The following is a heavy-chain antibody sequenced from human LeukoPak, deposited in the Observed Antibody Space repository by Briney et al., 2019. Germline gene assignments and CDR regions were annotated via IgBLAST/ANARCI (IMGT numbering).Heavy chain of an antibody. Sequence: GSSAKVSCKASGGTFSSYAISWLRQAPGRGGEGMVWLIPTIGTANYAQKFQGRVTITTDESTSTAYIELSSLRSEDTDVYYCAIGLVGDYDLYYYMDVWGKGTTVTVSS. CDR2: LIPTIGTA. V-gene: IGHV1-69*05. CDR3: AIGLVGDYDLYYYMDV. CDR1: GGTFSSYA. J-gene: IGHJ6*03. D-gene: IGHD4-17*01.